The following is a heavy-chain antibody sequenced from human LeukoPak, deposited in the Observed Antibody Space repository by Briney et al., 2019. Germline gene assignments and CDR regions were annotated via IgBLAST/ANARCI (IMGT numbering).Heavy chain of an antibody. CDR1: GGSITSSSSY. CDR3: ARSFTDNFFFEN. CDR2: IYYSGTT. Sequence: PSETLSLTCPVSGGSITSSSSYWGWIRQPPGKGLEWIGTIYYSGTTYYNPSLKSRVTISIDAAKNQFSLMLTSVTAADTAVYYCARSFTDNFFFENWGQGTLVTVSS. D-gene: IGHD1-1*01. J-gene: IGHJ4*02. V-gene: IGHV4-39*01.